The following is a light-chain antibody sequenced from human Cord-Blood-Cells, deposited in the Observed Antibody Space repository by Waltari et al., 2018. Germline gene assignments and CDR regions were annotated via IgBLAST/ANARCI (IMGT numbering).Light chain of an antibody. CDR3: CSYAGSSTWV. CDR1: SSDVGSYNL. Sequence: QSALTQPASVSGSPGQSITISCTGTSSDVGSYNLVSWYQQHPGKAPKPVIYEGRKRPSGVSNRFSGSKSGNPASLTISGLQAEDEADYYCCSYAGSSTWVFGGGTKLTVL. CDR2: EGR. J-gene: IGLJ3*02. V-gene: IGLV2-23*01.